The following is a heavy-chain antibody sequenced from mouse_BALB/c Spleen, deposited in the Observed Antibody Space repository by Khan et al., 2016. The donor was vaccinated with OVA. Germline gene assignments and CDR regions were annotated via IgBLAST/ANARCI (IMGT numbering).Heavy chain of an antibody. V-gene: IGHV1S134*01. CDR3: TTGGYKGYFDY. J-gene: IGHJ2*01. CDR1: GYTFTSYG. Sequence: EVELVESGAELGRPGSSVKLSCKTSGYTFTSYGIKWVKQRPGQGLEWIGYIYPGNGYTDYNEKFKGKATLTSDTSSSTAYMQLRSLTSEDSAIYFCTTGGYKGYFDYWGQGTTLTVSS. CDR2: IYPGNGYT. D-gene: IGHD1-2*01.